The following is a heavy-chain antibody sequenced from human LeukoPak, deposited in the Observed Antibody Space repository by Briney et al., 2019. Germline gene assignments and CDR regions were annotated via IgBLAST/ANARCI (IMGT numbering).Heavy chain of an antibody. CDR1: GGTFSSYA. CDR2: IIPIFGTA. J-gene: IGHJ4*02. Sequence: GSSVKVSCKASGGTFSSYAISWVRQAPGQGLEWMGGIIPIFGTANYAQKFQGRVTITTDESTSTAYMELSSLRSEDTAVYYCARVPRSLHYCDSSGYYPNWGQGTLVTVSS. V-gene: IGHV1-69*05. CDR3: ARVPRSLHYCDSSGYYPN. D-gene: IGHD3-22*01.